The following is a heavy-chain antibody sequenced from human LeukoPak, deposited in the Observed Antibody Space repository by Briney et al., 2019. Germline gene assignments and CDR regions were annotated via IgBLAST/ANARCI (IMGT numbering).Heavy chain of an antibody. CDR1: GFTFDDYG. Sequence: GGSLRLSCVVSGFTFDDYGMSWVRQVPGKGLEWVSGINWNGGSTGYADSVKGRFTISRDNAKNSLHLQMNSLRAEDTAFYYCARDKVPSGWYGYQFDYWGQGTLVTVSS. CDR3: ARDKVPSGWYGYQFDY. D-gene: IGHD6-19*01. J-gene: IGHJ4*02. CDR2: INWNGGST. V-gene: IGHV3-20*04.